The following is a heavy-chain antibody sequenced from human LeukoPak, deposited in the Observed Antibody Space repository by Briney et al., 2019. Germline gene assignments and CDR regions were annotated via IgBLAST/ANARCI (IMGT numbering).Heavy chain of an antibody. Sequence: GASVKVSFKASGYTFTSYDINWVRQATGQGGEGMGWMNPNSGNTGYAQKFQGRVTITRNTSISTAYMELSSLRSEDTAVYYCSSSRTNYCGGDCPYDAFDIWGQGTMVTVSS. CDR1: GYTFTSYD. D-gene: IGHD2-21*01. J-gene: IGHJ3*02. V-gene: IGHV1-8*03. CDR3: SSSRTNYCGGDCPYDAFDI. CDR2: MNPNSGNT.